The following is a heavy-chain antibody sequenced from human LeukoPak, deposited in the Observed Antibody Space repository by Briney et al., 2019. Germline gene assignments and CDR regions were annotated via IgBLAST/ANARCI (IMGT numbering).Heavy chain of an antibody. D-gene: IGHD3-3*01. CDR1: GFTFSNYR. V-gene: IGHV3-21*01. CDR3: ARDNTYYDFWSGYFAPSGMDV. J-gene: IGHJ6*02. Sequence: GGSLRLSCTASGFTFSNYRMKWVRQAPGEGLEWVSSISSSKTYIYYADSVEGRFTISRDNAKNSLYLQMNSLRAEDTAVYYCARDNTYYDFWSGYFAPSGMDVWGQGTTVTVSS. CDR2: ISSSKTYI.